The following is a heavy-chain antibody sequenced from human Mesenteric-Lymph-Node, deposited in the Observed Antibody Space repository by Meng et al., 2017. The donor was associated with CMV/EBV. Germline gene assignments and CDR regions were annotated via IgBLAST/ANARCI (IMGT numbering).Heavy chain of an antibody. CDR2: IYYSGSA. Sequence: SETLSLTCTVSGDYSSSNNYYWGWIRQPPGKGLEWIGGIYYSGSAYYNPSLKSRVTLSVDTSKNQFSLMVSSVTAADTAVYYCARLFDYWSQGTLVTVSS. V-gene: IGHV4-39*01. CDR3: ARLFDY. CDR1: GDYSSSNNYY. J-gene: IGHJ4*02.